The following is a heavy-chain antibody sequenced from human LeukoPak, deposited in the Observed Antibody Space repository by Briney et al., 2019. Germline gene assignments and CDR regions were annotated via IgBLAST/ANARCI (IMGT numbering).Heavy chain of an antibody. CDR3: AKYVSAKGPPYALDV. Sequence: PGGSLRLSCAASAFTFRTYWMSWVRQAPGKGLEWVSGISASGGSTWYADSVKGRFTISRDNSKNTLYLQMNSLRAEDAAVYYCAKYVSAKGPPYALDVWGQGTTVTVSS. J-gene: IGHJ6*02. CDR2: ISASGGST. D-gene: IGHD2/OR15-2a*01. CDR1: AFTFRTYW. V-gene: IGHV3-23*01.